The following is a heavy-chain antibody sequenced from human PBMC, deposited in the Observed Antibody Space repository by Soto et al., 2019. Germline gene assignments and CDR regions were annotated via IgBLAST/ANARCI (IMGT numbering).Heavy chain of an antibody. CDR3: ARRVIFRSERVYYYYYYGIDV. J-gene: IGHJ6*02. D-gene: IGHD2-21*01. V-gene: IGHV3-21*01. Sequence: GGSLRLSCAASGFTFSSYSMNWVRQAPGKGLEWVSSISSSSSYIYDADSVKGRFTNSRDNAKKSLYLEMNALGDEDSAGYYCARRVIFRSERVYYYYYYGIDVWGQGTTVTVSS. CDR2: ISSSSSYI. CDR1: GFTFSSYS.